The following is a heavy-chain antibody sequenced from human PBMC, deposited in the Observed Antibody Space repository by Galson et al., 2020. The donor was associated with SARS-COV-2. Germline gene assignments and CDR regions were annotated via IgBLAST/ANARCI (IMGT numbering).Heavy chain of an antibody. CDR1: GFTFRSYA. J-gene: IGHJ4*02. V-gene: IGHV3-23*01. D-gene: IGHD3-10*01. CDR3: ARGGLFGELLVSFDY. Sequence: GESLKISCAASGFTFRSYAMNWVRQAPGKGLEWVSVFSGSGGVAYYADSVKGRFTVSRDDSKHTLYLQMNSLRADDSALYYCARGGLFGELLVSFDYWGQGTLVTVSS. CDR2: FSGSGGVA.